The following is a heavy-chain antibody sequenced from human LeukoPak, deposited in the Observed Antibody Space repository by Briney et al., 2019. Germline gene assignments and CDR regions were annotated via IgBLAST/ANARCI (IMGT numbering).Heavy chain of an antibody. J-gene: IGHJ4*02. CDR2: INHSEKT. CDR1: GDSVSSNNYY. Sequence: PSETLSLTCSVSGDSVSSNNYYWGWIRQPPGKGLEWIGSINHSEKTFYNPSLKSRVTISVDTSNNQFSLKLSSVTAADTAVYYCATGYCTNGVCSNRGFDYWGQGTLVTVSS. CDR3: ATGYCTNGVCSNRGFDY. V-gene: IGHV4-39*01. D-gene: IGHD2-8*01.